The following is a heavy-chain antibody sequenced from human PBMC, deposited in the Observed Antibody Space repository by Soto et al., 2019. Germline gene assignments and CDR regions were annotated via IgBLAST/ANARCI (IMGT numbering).Heavy chain of an antibody. CDR2: IYSGGST. CDR3: ARGLGYSSGWGAFDI. J-gene: IGHJ3*02. V-gene: IGHV3-53*02. CDR1: GFTVSSNY. D-gene: IGHD6-19*01. Sequence: EVQLVETGGGLIQPGGSLRLSCAASGFTVSSNYMSWVRQAPGKGLEWVSVIYSGGSTYYADSVKGRFTISRDNSKNTLYLQMNSLRAEDTAVYYCARGLGYSSGWGAFDIWGQGTMVTVSS.